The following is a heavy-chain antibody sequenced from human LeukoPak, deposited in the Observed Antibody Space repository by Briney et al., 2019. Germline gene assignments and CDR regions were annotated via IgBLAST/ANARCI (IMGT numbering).Heavy chain of an antibody. V-gene: IGHV3-23*01. J-gene: IGHJ4*02. CDR2: ISGSGGST. CDR3: AKYSGSYFHYFDY. Sequence: PGESLRLSCAAFSHYAMYWVRQAPGKGLEWVSAISGSGGSTYYADSVKGRFTISRDNSKNTLYLQMNSLRAEDTAVYYCAKYSGSYFHYFDYWGQGTLVTVSS. D-gene: IGHD1-26*01. CDR1: SHYA.